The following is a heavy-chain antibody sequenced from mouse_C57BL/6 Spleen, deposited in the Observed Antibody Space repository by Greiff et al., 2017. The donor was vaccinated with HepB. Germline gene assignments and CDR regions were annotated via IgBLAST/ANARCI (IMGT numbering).Heavy chain of an antibody. V-gene: IGHV5-17*01. D-gene: IGHD2-2*01. CDR1: GFTFSDYG. Sequence: EVMLVESGGGLVKPGGSLKLSCAASGFTFSDYGMHWVRQAPEKGLEWVAYISSGSSTIYYADTVKGRFTISRDNAKNTLFLQMTSLRSEDTAMYYCARDIFGYPFAYWGQGTLVTVSA. J-gene: IGHJ3*01. CDR3: ARDIFGYPFAY. CDR2: ISSGSSTI.